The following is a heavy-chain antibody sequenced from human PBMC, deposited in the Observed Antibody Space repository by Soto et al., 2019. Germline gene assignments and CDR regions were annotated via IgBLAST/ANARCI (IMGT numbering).Heavy chain of an antibody. CDR1: GFTFSSYS. CDR3: ASSDSSGYYLTGNSSYGMTS. J-gene: IGHJ6*02. Sequence: EVQLVESGGGLVKPGGSLRLSCAASGFTFSSYSMNWVRQAPGKGLEWVSSISSSSSYIYYADSVKGRFTISRDNAKNSLYLQMNSLRAEDTAVYYCASSDSSGYYLTGNSSYGMTSGAKGPRSPSP. D-gene: IGHD3-22*01. CDR2: ISSSSSYI. V-gene: IGHV3-21*01.